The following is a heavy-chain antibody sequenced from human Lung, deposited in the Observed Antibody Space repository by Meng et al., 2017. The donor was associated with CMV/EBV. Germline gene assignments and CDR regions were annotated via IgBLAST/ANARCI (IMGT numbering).Heavy chain of an antibody. D-gene: IGHD6-6*01. J-gene: IGHJ4*02. Sequence: GGSXRFSCAASGFTFSDYFMTWIRQAPGKGLEWLSYISHTGQALYYADSVKGRFTMSRDNARKSLYLQMNSLRAEDTAIYYCAREGRKAADIWGQGTLVTVSS. CDR3: AREGRKAADI. V-gene: IGHV3-11*01. CDR1: GFTFSDYF. CDR2: ISHTGQAL.